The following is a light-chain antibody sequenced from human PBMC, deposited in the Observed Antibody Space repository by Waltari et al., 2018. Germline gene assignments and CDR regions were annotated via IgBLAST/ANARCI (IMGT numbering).Light chain of an antibody. CDR3: STGDSSLSGWV. Sequence: QAGLTQPPSVSKDLRQTATLTCTGNSTNVVNLGAARLKQHQGHPPKLLSYRNNARPSGISGSVSASRSGNTASLTITGLQAEDEADYYCSTGDSSLSGWVFGGGTKLTVL. V-gene: IGLV10-54*04. CDR1: STNVVNLG. CDR2: RNN. J-gene: IGLJ3*02.